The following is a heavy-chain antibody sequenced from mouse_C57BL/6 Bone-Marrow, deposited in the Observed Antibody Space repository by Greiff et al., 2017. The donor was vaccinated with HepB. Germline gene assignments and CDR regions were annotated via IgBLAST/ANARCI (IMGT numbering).Heavy chain of an antibody. J-gene: IGHJ1*03. CDR2: IWSGGST. Sequence: VKLMESGPGLVQPSQCLSITCTVSGFSLTSYGVHWVRQSPGKGLEWLGVIWSGGSTDYNAAFISRPSIIKDNYNSQVFFKMNSLQADDTAMYYCARLGDGYSRYFDVWGTGTTVTVSS. CDR3: ARLGDGYSRYFDV. V-gene: IGHV2-2*01. CDR1: GFSLTSYG. D-gene: IGHD2-3*01.